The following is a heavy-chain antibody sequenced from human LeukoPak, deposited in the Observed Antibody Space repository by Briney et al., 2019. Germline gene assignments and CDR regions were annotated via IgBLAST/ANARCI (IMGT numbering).Heavy chain of an antibody. Sequence: ASVKVSCKASGYTFTDYYMHWVRQAPGQGLEWMGWINPNSGGTNYAQNFQGRVTMTRDTSISAAYMELSRLRSDDTAVYYCTRVYSGSLFDYWGQRTLVTVSS. CDR2: INPNSGGT. J-gene: IGHJ4*02. D-gene: IGHD1-26*01. CDR1: GYTFTDYY. V-gene: IGHV1-2*02. CDR3: TRVYSGSLFDY.